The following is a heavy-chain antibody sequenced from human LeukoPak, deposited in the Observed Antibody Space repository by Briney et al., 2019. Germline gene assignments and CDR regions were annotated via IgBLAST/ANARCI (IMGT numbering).Heavy chain of an antibody. CDR1: GFTFSSYA. J-gene: IGHJ4*02. CDR2: ISYDGSNK. Sequence: GSLRLSCAASGFTFSSYAMHWVRQAPGKGLEWVAVISYDGSNKYYADSVKGRFTISRDNSKNTLYLQMNSLRAEDTAVYYCARDPGSYYPNFDYWGQGTLVTVSS. V-gene: IGHV3-30-3*01. D-gene: IGHD1-26*01. CDR3: ARDPGSYYPNFDY.